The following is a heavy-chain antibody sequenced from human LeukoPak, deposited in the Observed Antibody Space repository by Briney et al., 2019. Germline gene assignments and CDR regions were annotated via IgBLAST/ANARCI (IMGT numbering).Heavy chain of an antibody. J-gene: IGHJ5*02. D-gene: IGHD6-19*01. Sequence: SETLSLTCTVSGGSISSSSYYWGWIRQPPGKGLEWIGSIYYSGSTYYNPSLKSRVTISVDTSKNQFSLKLSSVTAADTAVYCCARIAVAGFNWFDPWGQGTLVTVSS. CDR2: IYYSGST. CDR3: ARIAVAGFNWFDP. V-gene: IGHV4-39*01. CDR1: GGSISSSSYY.